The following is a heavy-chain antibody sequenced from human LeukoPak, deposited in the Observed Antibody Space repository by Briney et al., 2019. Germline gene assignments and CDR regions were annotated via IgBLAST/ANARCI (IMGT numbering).Heavy chain of an antibody. Sequence: SETLSLTCTVSGGSISSSSYYWGWIRQPPGKGLEWIGSIYYSGSTYYNPSLKSRVTISVDTSKNQFSLKLSSVTAADTAVYYCARCLRAAYYFDYWGQGTLVTVSS. J-gene: IGHJ4*02. CDR1: GGSISSSSYY. CDR3: ARCLRAAYYFDY. CDR2: IYYSGST. V-gene: IGHV4-39*07. D-gene: IGHD6-13*01.